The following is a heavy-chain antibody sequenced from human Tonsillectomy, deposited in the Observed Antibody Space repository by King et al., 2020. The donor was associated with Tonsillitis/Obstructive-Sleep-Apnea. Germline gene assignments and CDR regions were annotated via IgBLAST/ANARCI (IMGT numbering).Heavy chain of an antibody. CDR1: GYSFTSYW. J-gene: IGHJ6*02. V-gene: IGHV5-10-1*03. Sequence: VQLVESGAEVKKPGESLRISCKGSGYSFTSYWISWVRQMPGKGLEWMGRIDPSDSYVNYSPSFQGPFTISADKSISTAYLQWSSLKASDTAMYYCARIVATAMVSDHYYGMDVWGQGTTITVSS. CDR3: ARIVATAMVSDHYYGMDV. CDR2: IDPSDSYV. D-gene: IGHD5-18*01.